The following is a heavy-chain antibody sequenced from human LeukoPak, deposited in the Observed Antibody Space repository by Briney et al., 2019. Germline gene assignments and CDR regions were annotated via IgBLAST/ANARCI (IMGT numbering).Heavy chain of an antibody. CDR2: INHSGST. V-gene: IGHV4-34*01. J-gene: IGHJ4*02. D-gene: IGHD6-13*01. Sequence: SETLSLTCAVYGGSFSGYYWSWIRQPPGKGLEWIGEINHSGSTNYNPSLKSRVTISVDTSKNQFSLKLSSVTAADTAVYYCARKRGYSSSWSLNYFDYWGQGTPVTVSS. CDR1: GGSFSGYY. CDR3: ARKRGYSSSWSLNYFDY.